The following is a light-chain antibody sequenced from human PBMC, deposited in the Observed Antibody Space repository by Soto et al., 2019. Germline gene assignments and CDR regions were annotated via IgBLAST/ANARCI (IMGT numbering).Light chain of an antibody. J-gene: IGLJ1*01. CDR3: AAWDDSLNGHV. Sequence: QSVLTQPTSASGTPGQRVTISCSGSSSNIGRNDVYWYQQLPGTAPKLLIYRNHQRPSGVPDRFSGSKSDTSASLAISGLRSDDEADYYCAAWDDSLNGHVFGTGTKLTVL. CDR2: RNH. V-gene: IGLV1-47*01. CDR1: SSNIGRND.